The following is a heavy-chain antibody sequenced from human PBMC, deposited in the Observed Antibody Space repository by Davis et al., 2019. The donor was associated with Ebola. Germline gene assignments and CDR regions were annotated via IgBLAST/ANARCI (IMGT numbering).Heavy chain of an antibody. D-gene: IGHD3-3*01. CDR3: ARVAYYDFWSGSHPFDY. CDR1: GGSISSSSYY. V-gene: IGHV4-39*07. CDR2: INHSGST. Sequence: PSETLSLTCTVSGGSISSSSYYWGWIRQPPGKGLEWIGEINHSGSTNYNPSLKSRVTISEDKSKNQFSLKLSSVTAADTAVYYCARVAYYDFWSGSHPFDYWGQGTLVTVSS. J-gene: IGHJ4*02.